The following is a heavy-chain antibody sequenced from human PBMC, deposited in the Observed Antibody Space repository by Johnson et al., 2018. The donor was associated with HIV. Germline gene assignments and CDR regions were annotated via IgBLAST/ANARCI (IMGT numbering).Heavy chain of an antibody. CDR1: GFTFSNYA. D-gene: IGHD2-15*01. CDR2: ISYDGNNK. CDR3: ARYCSGGSCYSVWQKNYAFDI. Sequence: VQLVESGGGVVQPGRSLRLSCAASGFTFSNYAMHWFRQAPGKGLEWVAVISYDGNNKYYADSVKGRFTISRDNSKNTLYLQLNSLRAEDTAVYYCARYCSGGSCYSVWQKNYAFDIWGQGTMVTVSS. V-gene: IGHV3-30-3*01. J-gene: IGHJ3*02.